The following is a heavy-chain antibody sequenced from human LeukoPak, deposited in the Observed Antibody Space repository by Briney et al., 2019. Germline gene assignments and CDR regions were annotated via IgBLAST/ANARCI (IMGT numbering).Heavy chain of an antibody. CDR2: ISSSSSYI. D-gene: IGHD3-22*01. V-gene: IGHV3-21*04. J-gene: IGHJ4*02. Sequence: GGSLRLSCAASGFTFSSYSMNWVRQAPGKGLEWVSSISSSSSYIYYADSVKGRFTISRDNAKNSLYLQMNSLRAEDTALYYCASGYSFASGPDYWGQGTLVTVSS. CDR1: GFTFSSYS. CDR3: ASGYSFASGPDY.